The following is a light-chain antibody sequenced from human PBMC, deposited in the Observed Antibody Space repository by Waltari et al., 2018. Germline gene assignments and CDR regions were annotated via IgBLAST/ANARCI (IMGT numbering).Light chain of an antibody. CDR2: RNN. V-gene: IGLV1-47*01. CDR3: AAWDDSLSGWV. CDR1: SSNSGSTY. Sequence: QYVLTQPPPASGTPGQRVTIPCSGSSSNSGSTYVYWYQQLPGTAPKLLIYRNNQRPSGVPDRFSGSKSGTSASLAISGLRSEDEADYYCAAWDDSLSGWVFGGGTKLTVL. J-gene: IGLJ3*02.